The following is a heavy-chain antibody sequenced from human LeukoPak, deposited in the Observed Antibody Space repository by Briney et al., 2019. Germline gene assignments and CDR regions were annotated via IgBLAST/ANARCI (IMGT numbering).Heavy chain of an antibody. CDR2: ISAYNGNT. J-gene: IGHJ4*02. Sequence: GASVKVSCKASGYTFTSYGISWVRQAPGQGLEWMGWISAYNGNTNYAQKLQGRVTMTTDTSTSTDYMELRSLRSDDTAVYYCARDQDYYDSSGYYYTSDYWGQGTLVTVSS. CDR3: ARDQDYYDSSGYYYTSDY. CDR1: GYTFTSYG. V-gene: IGHV1-18*01. D-gene: IGHD3-22*01.